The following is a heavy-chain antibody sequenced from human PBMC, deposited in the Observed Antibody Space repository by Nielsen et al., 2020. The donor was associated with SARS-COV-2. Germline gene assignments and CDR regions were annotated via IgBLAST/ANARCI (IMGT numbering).Heavy chain of an antibody. D-gene: IGHD6-13*01. CDR3: AKLGPQQSIDY. CDR2: ISWNSGSI. CDR1: GFTFDDYA. Sequence: GGSLRLSCAASGFTFDDYAMHWVRQAPGKGLEWVSGISWNSGSIGYADSVKGRFTISRDNAKNSLYLQMNSLRAEDTALYYYAKLGPQQSIDYWGQGTLVTVSS. J-gene: IGHJ4*02. V-gene: IGHV3-9*01.